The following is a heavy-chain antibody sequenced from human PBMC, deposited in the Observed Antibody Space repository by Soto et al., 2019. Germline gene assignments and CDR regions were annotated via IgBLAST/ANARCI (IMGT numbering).Heavy chain of an antibody. J-gene: IGHJ4*02. D-gene: IGHD4-17*01. Sequence: SETLSLTCAVYGGSFSGYYWSWIRQPPGKGLEWIGRINHSGSTNYNPSLKSRVTISVDTSKNQFSLKLSSVTAADTAVYYCATQSDYGDYAYWGQGTLVTVSS. CDR3: ATQSDYGDYAY. CDR1: GGSFSGYY. CDR2: INHSGST. V-gene: IGHV4-34*01.